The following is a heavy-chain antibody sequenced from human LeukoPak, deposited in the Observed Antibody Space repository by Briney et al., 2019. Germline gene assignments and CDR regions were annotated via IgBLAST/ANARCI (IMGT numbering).Heavy chain of an antibody. CDR3: ATLGYCSGGSCYIDAFDI. J-gene: IGHJ3*02. CDR1: GGTFSSYA. Sequence: SVKVSCKASGGTFSSYANSWVREAPGQGLEWMGRIIPILGIANYAQKFQGRVTITADKSTSTAYMELSSLRSEDTAVYYCATLGYCSGGSCYIDAFDIWGQGTMVTVSS. V-gene: IGHV1-69*04. D-gene: IGHD2-15*01. CDR2: IIPILGIA.